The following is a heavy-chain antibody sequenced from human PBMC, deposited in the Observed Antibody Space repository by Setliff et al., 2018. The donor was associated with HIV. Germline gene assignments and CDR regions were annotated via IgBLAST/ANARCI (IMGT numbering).Heavy chain of an antibody. D-gene: IGHD3-9*01. CDR3: ARDLSISNPYYDILTGPGVY. V-gene: IGHV1-3*01. Sequence: ASVKVSCKTSGYSFTSYTMHWLRQAPGQRPEWVGWINVANVNTKYSQKFQGRVTITRDTSATTAYMELRSLRSEDTAVYYCARDLSISNPYYDILTGPGVYWGQGTLVTVSS. CDR2: INVANVNT. J-gene: IGHJ4*02. CDR1: GYSFTSYT.